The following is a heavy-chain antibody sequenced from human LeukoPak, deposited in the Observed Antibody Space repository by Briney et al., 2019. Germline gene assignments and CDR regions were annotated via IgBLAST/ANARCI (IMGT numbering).Heavy chain of an antibody. CDR2: IKQDGSEK. CDR3: ARVLDRPYSSSWYGDYYYGMDV. D-gene: IGHD6-13*01. V-gene: IGHV3-7*01. Sequence: GGSLRLSCAASGFTLSSYWMSWVRQAPGKGLEWVANIKQDGSEKHYVDSVKGRFTISRDNAKNSLYLQMNSLRAEDTAVYYCARVLDRPYSSSWYGDYYYGMDVWGQGTTVTVSS. CDR1: GFTLSSYW. J-gene: IGHJ6*02.